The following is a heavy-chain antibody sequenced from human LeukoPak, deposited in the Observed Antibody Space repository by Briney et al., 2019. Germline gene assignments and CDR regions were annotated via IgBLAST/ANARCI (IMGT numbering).Heavy chain of an antibody. CDR2: ISYDGSNK. J-gene: IGHJ5*02. V-gene: IGHV3-30-3*01. Sequence: PGGSLRLSCAASGFTFSSYAMHWVRQAPGKGLEWVAVISYDGSNKYYADSVKGRFTISRDNSKNTLFLQMNSLRAGDTAVYYCARVNGDFYDSSGYYYDHWGQGTLVTVSS. D-gene: IGHD3-22*01. CDR1: GFTFSSYA. CDR3: ARVNGDFYDSSGYYYDH.